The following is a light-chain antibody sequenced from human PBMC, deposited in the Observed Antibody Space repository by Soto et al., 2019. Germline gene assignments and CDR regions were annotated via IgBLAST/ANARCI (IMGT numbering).Light chain of an antibody. CDR1: SSNIGSNT. CDR2: SNN. Sequence: QSVLTQPPSASGTPGQRVTISCSGSSSNIGSNTVNWYQQLPGTAPKLLIYSNNQRPSGVPDRFSGSKSGTSASLAISGLQSEDEADYYCAAWEDSLNEEVFGGGTKLTVL. V-gene: IGLV1-44*01. CDR3: AAWEDSLNEEV. J-gene: IGLJ2*01.